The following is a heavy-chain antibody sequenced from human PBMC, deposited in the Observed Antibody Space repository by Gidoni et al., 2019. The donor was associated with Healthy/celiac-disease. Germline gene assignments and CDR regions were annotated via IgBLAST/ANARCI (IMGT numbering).Heavy chain of an antibody. CDR1: GFTFSSYA. J-gene: IGHJ4*02. Sequence: EVQLLESGGGLVQPGVSLRLSCAASGFTFSSYAMSWVRQAPGKGLGGVSAISGSGGSTYYADSVKGRFTISRDNSKNTLYLQMNSLRAEDTAVYYCAKYAPYCSSTSCGGFDYWGQGTLVTVSS. CDR3: AKYAPYCSSTSCGGFDY. V-gene: IGHV3-23*01. CDR2: ISGSGGST. D-gene: IGHD2-2*01.